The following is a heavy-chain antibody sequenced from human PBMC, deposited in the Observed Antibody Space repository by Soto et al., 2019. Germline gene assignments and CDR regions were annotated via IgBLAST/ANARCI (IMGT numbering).Heavy chain of an antibody. CDR2: IYHSGST. D-gene: IGHD3-10*01. Sequence: QVQLQESGPGLVKPSGTLSLTCAVSGGSISSSNWWSWVRQPPGKGLEWIGEIYHSGSTNYNPSPNSRVTISVDKSKNQFSLTLSSVTAADTAVYYCARDRPILWFGEKLGYYYGMDVWGQGTTVTVSS. V-gene: IGHV4-4*02. J-gene: IGHJ6*02. CDR3: ARDRPILWFGEKLGYYYGMDV. CDR1: GGSISSSNW.